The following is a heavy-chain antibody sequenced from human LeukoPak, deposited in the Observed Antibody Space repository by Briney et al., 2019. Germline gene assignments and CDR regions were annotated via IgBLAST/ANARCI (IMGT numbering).Heavy chain of an antibody. V-gene: IGHV3-21*01. CDR1: GFTFSSYS. D-gene: IGHD6-19*01. J-gene: IGHJ3*02. CDR3: ARVVAVAGRAFDI. CDR2: ISSSSSYI. Sequence: GGSLRLSCAASGFTFSSYSINWVRQAPGKGLEWVSSISSSSSYIYYADSVKGRFTISRDNAKNSLYLQMNGLRAEDTAVYYCARVVAVAGRAFDIWGQGTMVTVSS.